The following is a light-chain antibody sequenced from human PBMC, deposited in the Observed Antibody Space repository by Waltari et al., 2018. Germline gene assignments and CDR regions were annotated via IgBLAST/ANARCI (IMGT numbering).Light chain of an antibody. Sequence: QSALTQPASVSGSPGQSIAISCAGTSSDVGGYNFVSWSQQQPGKAPKTMIYDVTKRPQGVSVRFSGSKPGNTASLTSSGLQAEDEGDYYCGSYRYGSSLVFGGGTRLTVL. CDR2: DVT. CDR1: SSDVGGYNF. J-gene: IGLJ2*01. V-gene: IGLV2-14*03. CDR3: GSYRYGSSLV.